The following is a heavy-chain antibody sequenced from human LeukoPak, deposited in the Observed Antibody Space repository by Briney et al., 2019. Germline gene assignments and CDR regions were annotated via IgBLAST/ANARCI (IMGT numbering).Heavy chain of an antibody. J-gene: IGHJ4*02. CDR2: ISGSGGST. V-gene: IGHV3-23*01. CDR3: AKVPSGYSSGWEYDY. CDR1: GFTFSSYA. Sequence: GGSLRLSCAASGFTFSSYAMSWVRQAPGKGLEWVSAISGSGGSTYYADSVKGRFTMSRDNSKNTLYLQMNSLRAEDTAVYYCAKVPSGYSSGWEYDYWGQGTLVTVSS. D-gene: IGHD6-19*01.